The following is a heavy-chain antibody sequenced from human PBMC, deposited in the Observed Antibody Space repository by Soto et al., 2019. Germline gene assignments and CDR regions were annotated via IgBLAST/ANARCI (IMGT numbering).Heavy chain of an antibody. V-gene: IGHV4-34*01. CDR2: INYNGRT. J-gene: IGHJ4*02. CDR1: GGSFCGYF. CDR3: ARHQYGVGLNY. D-gene: IGHD4-17*01. Sequence: SETLSLTCAVYGGSFCGYFWTWIRQPPGKGLEWIGEINYNGRTYYNPSLESRVTISVDTSKNQLSLKVRSMTAADTAVYYCARHQYGVGLNYWSQGTLVTVSS.